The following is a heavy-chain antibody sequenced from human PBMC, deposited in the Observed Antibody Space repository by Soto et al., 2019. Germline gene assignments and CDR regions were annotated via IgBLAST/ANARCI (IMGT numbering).Heavy chain of an antibody. V-gene: IGHV5-51*01. CDR2: IYPGDSDT. CDR1: AYSFTSYW. CDR3: ARTAAAGKYYYGVDV. Sequence: GESLKISCKGSAYSFTSYWIGWVRQMPGKGLEWMGIIYPGDSDTRYSPSFQGQVTISADKSISTAYLQWSSLKASDTAIYYCARTAAAGKYYYGVDVWGQGTTVTVSS. D-gene: IGHD6-13*01. J-gene: IGHJ6*02.